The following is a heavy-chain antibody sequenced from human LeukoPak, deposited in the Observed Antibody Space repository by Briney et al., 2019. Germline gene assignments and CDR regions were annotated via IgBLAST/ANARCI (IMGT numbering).Heavy chain of an antibody. CDR2: ISYDGSNK. CDR1: GFTFSSYG. D-gene: IGHD3-10*01. CDR3: AKHKRYYGSGSYYLT. Sequence: GGSLRLSCAASGFTFSSYGMHWVRQAPGKGLEWVAVISYDGSNKYYADSVKGRFTISRDNSKNTLYLQMNSLRAEDTAVYYCAKHKRYYGSGSYYLTWGQGTLVTVSS. J-gene: IGHJ5*02. V-gene: IGHV3-30*18.